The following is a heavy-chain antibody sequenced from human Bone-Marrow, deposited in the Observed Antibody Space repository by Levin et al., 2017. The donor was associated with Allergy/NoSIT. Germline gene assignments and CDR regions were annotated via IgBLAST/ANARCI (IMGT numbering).Heavy chain of an antibody. CDR3: TTPLGV. V-gene: IGHV3-15*01. CDR2: IKSKSDGGTT. J-gene: IGHJ4*02. CDR1: GFTFSKAW. Sequence: SCAASGFTFSKAWMTWVRQAPGKGLEWVGRIKSKSDGGTTDYAAPVKGRFSISRDDSKDTLYLQINSLKTEDTAVYYCTTPLGVCGQGTLVTVSS.